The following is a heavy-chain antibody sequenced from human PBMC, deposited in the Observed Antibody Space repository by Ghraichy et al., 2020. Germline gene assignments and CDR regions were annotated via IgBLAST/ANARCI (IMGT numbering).Heavy chain of an antibody. CDR3: ASTCHDPITLGRYDRSGYCH. CDR1: GYTFTSYY. D-gene: IGHD3-22*01. Sequence: ASVKVSCKASGYTFTSYYMHWVRQAPGQGLEWMGIINPSGGSTSYAQKFQCRVTMTRDTSTSTVYMELSILRSEDTAVYYCASTCHDPITLGRYDRSGYCHWGQETMVTVSS. CDR2: INPSGGST. V-gene: IGHV1-46*01. J-gene: IGHJ3*01.